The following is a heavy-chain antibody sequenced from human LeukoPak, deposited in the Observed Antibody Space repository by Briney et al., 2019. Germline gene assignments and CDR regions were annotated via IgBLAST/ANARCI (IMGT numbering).Heavy chain of an antibody. CDR1: GVSISTTSNY. V-gene: IGHV4-39*01. CDR3: ARRRGDGYSYGVRDAFDM. CDR2: TYDSGST. Sequence: PSETLSLTCTVSGVSISTTSNYWGWLRQPPRKGLEWIGTTYDSGSTYYNPSLKSRVTISVDTSKNQFSLKLSSVTAADTAVFYCARRRGDGYSYGVRDAFDMWGQGTMVTVSS. D-gene: IGHD5-18*01. J-gene: IGHJ3*02.